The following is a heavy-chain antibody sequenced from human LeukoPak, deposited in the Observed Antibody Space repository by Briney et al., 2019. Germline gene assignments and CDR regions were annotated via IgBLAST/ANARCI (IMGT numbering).Heavy chain of an antibody. CDR1: GGSVSSGSYY. Sequence: SETLSLTCTVSGGSVSSGSYYWSWIRQPPGKGLEWIGYIYYSGSTNYNPSLKSRVTISVDTSKNQFSLKLSSVTAADTAVYYCARGEPVSFFDYWGQGTLVTVSS. CDR3: ARGEPVSFFDY. J-gene: IGHJ4*02. D-gene: IGHD1-14*01. CDR2: IYYSGST. V-gene: IGHV4-61*01.